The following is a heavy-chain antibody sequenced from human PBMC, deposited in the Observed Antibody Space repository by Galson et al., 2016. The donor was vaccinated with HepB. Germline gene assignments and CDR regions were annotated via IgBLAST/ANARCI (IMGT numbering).Heavy chain of an antibody. CDR3: ARDQGYCSGITCLIYDY. V-gene: IGHV3-23*01. Sequence: SLRLSCAASGFTFKSHSMSWVRQAPGKGLEWVSAISENGGSTHYADSVKGRFTISRDNSKNPLYLQMNSVRAEDTAVYYCARDQGYCSGITCLIYDYWGQGTLVTV. CDR2: ISENGGST. D-gene: IGHD2-2*01. CDR1: GFTFKSHS. J-gene: IGHJ4*02.